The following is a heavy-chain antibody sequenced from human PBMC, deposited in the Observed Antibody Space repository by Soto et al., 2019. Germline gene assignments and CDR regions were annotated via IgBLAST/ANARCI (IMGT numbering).Heavy chain of an antibody. Sequence: QLQLQESGPGLVKPSETLYLTCTVSGGSITSTTDYWGWIRQPPGKGLEWSGNIYYTGRTYYSPSLQGRVTMSVDTSKNQFSLKLSSVTAADTAVYYCARTGGGYSYGFCDYWGQGTLVTVSS. CDR3: ARTGGGYSYGFCDY. CDR2: IYYTGRT. D-gene: IGHD5-18*01. J-gene: IGHJ4*02. V-gene: IGHV4-39*01. CDR1: GGSITSTTDY.